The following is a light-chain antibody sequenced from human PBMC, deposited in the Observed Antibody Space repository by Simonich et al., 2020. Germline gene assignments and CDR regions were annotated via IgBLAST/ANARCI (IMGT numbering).Light chain of an antibody. CDR1: SSDVGGYNL. CDR2: EGS. Sequence: QSALTQPASVSGSPGQSITISCTGTSSDVGGYNLVSWYQQHPGKAPKLMIYEGSKRPSGFSNRFSGSKSGNTASLTISGLQAEDEADYYCCSYAGSSTSVVFGGGTKLTVL. V-gene: IGLV2-23*01. CDR3: CSYAGSSTSVV. J-gene: IGLJ2*01.